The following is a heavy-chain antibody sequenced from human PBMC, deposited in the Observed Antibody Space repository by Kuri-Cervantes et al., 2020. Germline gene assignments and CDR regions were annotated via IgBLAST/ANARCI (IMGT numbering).Heavy chain of an antibody. J-gene: IGHJ4*02. Sequence: SETLSLTCGVSGYFISSGYYWGWIRQPPGKGLEWIGSIYHSGSTYYNPSLKSRVTISVDTSKNQFSLKLSSVTAADTAVYYCARVRIAAAGPRPLFDYWGQGTLVTVSS. CDR2: IYHSGST. CDR1: GYFISSGYY. V-gene: IGHV4-38-2*01. D-gene: IGHD6-13*01. CDR3: ARVRIAAAGPRPLFDY.